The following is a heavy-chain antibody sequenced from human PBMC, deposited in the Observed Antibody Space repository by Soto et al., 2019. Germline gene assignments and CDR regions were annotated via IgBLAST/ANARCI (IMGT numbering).Heavy chain of an antibody. V-gene: IGHV3-66*01. CDR3: ARSLYDYVWGSYRLNAFDI. J-gene: IGHJ3*02. D-gene: IGHD3-16*02. CDR2: IYSGGST. CDR1: GFTVSSNY. Sequence: EVQLVESGGGLVQPGGSLRLSCAASGFTVSSNYMSWVRQAPGKGLEWVSVIYSGGSTYYADSVKGRFTISRDNSKNTVYLKMNSLRAEDTAVYYCARSLYDYVWGSYRLNAFDIWGQGTMVTVSS.